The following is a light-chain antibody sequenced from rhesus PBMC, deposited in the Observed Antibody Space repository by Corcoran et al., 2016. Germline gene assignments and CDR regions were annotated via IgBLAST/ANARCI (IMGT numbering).Light chain of an antibody. CDR1: QSLLDSEDGNTY. CDR3: MQGIEYPFT. Sequence: IVMTQTPLSLPVTSGEPASISRRSSQSLLDSEDGNTYLEWDLQKPGQFPQPLIYEVSSRASGVPDRLSGSGSDTDVTLKISRVEAEDVGVYYCMQGIEYPFTFGPGTKLDIK. J-gene: IGKJ3*01. CDR2: EVS. V-gene: IGKV2S20*01.